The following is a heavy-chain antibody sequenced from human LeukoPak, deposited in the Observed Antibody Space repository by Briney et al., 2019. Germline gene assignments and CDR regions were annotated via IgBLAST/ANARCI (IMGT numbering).Heavy chain of an antibody. CDR3: VREWQQLVLCDY. CDR1: GFTFSSYG. V-gene: IGHV3-30*03. D-gene: IGHD6-13*01. CDR2: ISYDGSNK. J-gene: IGHJ4*02. Sequence: PGGSLRLSCAASGFTFSSYGMHWVRQAPDKGLEWVAVISYDGSNKYYADSVKGRFTISRDNSKNTLYLQMNSLRAEDTAVYYCVREWQQLVLCDYWGQGTLVTVSS.